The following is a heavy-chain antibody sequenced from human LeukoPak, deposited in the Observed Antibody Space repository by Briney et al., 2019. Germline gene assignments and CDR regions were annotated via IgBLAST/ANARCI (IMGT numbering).Heavy chain of an antibody. CDR1: GGSISSYY. Sequence: PSETLSLTCTVSGGSISSYYWSWIRQPPGKGLEWIGYIYYSGSTNYNPSLKSRVSISVDTSKNQFSLEVRSVTAADTAVYYCAIRYCTGGSCYFDPWGQGTLVTASS. CDR3: AIRYCTGGSCYFDP. CDR2: IYYSGST. J-gene: IGHJ5*02. D-gene: IGHD2-15*01. V-gene: IGHV4-59*08.